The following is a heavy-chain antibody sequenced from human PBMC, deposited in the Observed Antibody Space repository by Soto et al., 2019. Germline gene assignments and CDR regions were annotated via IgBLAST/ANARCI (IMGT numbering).Heavy chain of an antibody. J-gene: IGHJ6*02. D-gene: IGHD3-10*01. V-gene: IGHV4-34*01. CDR2: INHSGST. Sequence: QVQLQQWGAGLLKPSETLSLTCAVYGGSFSGYYWSWIRQPPGKGLEWIGEINHSGSTNYNPSLTSRSPISVATPKNQFSLRLGSVTAADSAVYYCVRLRGVRGVIISPVRGQGTTVTVSS. CDR1: GGSFSGYY. CDR3: VRLRGVRGVIISPV.